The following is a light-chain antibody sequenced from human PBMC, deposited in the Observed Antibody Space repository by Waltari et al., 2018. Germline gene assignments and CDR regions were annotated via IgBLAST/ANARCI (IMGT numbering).Light chain of an antibody. V-gene: IGLV1-47*01. CDR2: RNN. J-gene: IGLJ3*02. CDR1: RSNVGNNY. Sequence: QSVLTQPPSASGTPGQRVTISCSGSRSNVGNNYEYWYQQLPGTAPKLLIYRNNQRPSGVPDRFSGSKSGTSASLAISGLRSEDEADYYCAAWDDSLSGRVFGGGTKVTVL. CDR3: AAWDDSLSGRV.